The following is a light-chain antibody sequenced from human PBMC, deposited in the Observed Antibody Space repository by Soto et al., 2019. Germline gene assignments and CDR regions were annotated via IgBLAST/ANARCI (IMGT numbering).Light chain of an antibody. CDR1: QSVNNHY. V-gene: IGKV3-20*01. CDR2: VAS. CDR3: QQYAVSRT. Sequence: MVLTQSPGTLTLSPGEGATLSSRAIQSVNNHYLACYQQKPGRAPTLLICVASNRAPGIPDRFSGSGSGTDFPLTIHRLEPEDFAVYYYQQYAVSRTFGQGTKVDIK. J-gene: IGKJ1*01.